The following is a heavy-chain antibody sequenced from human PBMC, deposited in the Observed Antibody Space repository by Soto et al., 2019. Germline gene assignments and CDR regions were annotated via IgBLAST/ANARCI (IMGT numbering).Heavy chain of an antibody. J-gene: IGHJ3*02. Sequence: QLQLQESGPGLVKPSETLSLTCTVSGGSISSSSYYWGWIRQPPGKGLEWIGSIYYSGSTYYNPSLKSRVTISVDTSKNQFSLKLSSVTAADTAVYYCARPHPRLYYYDSSGYYYAPFDAFDIWGQGTMVTVSS. D-gene: IGHD3-22*01. CDR1: GGSISSSSYY. CDR2: IYYSGST. V-gene: IGHV4-39*01. CDR3: ARPHPRLYYYDSSGYYYAPFDAFDI.